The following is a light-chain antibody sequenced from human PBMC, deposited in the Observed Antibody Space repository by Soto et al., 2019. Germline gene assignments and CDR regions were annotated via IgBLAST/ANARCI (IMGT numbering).Light chain of an antibody. CDR1: QSVSSSY. Sequence: EIVLTQSPGTLSLSPGERATLSCRASQSVSSSYLAWYQQKPGQAPRLLIYGASSRATGIPDRFSGSGSGTDFTLTISRLEPEDDAVYYCQQYGSSPPLTFGGGTKVEIK. CDR3: QQYGSSPPLT. J-gene: IGKJ4*01. V-gene: IGKV3-20*01. CDR2: GAS.